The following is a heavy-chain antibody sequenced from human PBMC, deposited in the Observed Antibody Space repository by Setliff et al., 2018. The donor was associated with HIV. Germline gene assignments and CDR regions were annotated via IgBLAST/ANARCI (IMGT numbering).Heavy chain of an antibody. J-gene: IGHJ4*02. CDR2: IDWDDDK. Sequence: SGPTLVNPTQTLTLTCPFSGFSLSTGGMSVNWIRQSPGKALEWLARIDWDDDKYYKTSLKTRLSVSKDTSKNQVVLIMTNMDPEDTATYFCARILFGGGFDSWGQGTLVTVSS. D-gene: IGHD2-15*01. CDR1: GFSLSTGGMS. CDR3: ARILFGGGFDS. V-gene: IGHV2-70*11.